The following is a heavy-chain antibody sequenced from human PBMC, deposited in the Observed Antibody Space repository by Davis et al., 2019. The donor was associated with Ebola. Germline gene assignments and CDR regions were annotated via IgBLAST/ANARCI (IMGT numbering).Heavy chain of an antibody. D-gene: IGHD3-10*01. V-gene: IGHV3-48*03. CDR2: ISSSGSTI. CDR1: GFTFSSYE. Sequence: GESLKISCAASGFTFSSYEMNWVRQAPGKGLEWVSYISSSGSTIYYADSVKGRFTISRDNAKNSLYLQMNSLRAEDTAVYYCARFGWYYYYYGMDVWGQGTTVTVSS. CDR3: ARFGWYYYYYGMDV. J-gene: IGHJ6*02.